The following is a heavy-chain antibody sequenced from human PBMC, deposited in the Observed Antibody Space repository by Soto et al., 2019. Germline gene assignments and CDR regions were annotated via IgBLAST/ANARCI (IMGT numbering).Heavy chain of an antibody. CDR3: ARGLISGYYLYDAYDI. D-gene: IGHD3-22*01. J-gene: IGHJ3*02. CDR1: GGSISSYY. Sequence: LSLTCTVSGGSISSYYWSWIRQPPGKGLEWIGYIYYSGSTNYNPSLKSRVTISVDTSKNQFSLKLSSLTAADTAVYYCARGLISGYYLYDAYDIWGQGTMVTVSS. V-gene: IGHV4-59*01. CDR2: IYYSGST.